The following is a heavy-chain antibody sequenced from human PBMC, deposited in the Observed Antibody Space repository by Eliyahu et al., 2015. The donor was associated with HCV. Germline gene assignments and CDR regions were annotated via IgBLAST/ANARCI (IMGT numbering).Heavy chain of an antibody. CDR3: ARVDSGVTRGDAFDI. CDR1: GFXFRSYW. Sequence: EVQLVESGGGLVQPGGSLRLSCASSGFXFRSYWMNWVRQAPGKGLEWVANIKEDGSESYYVDSVKGRFTISRDNAQNSLYLQMNTLRAEDTAVYFCARVDSGVTRGDAFDIWGQGTMVTVSS. V-gene: IGHV3-7*01. D-gene: IGHD2-15*01. J-gene: IGHJ3*02. CDR2: IKEDGSES.